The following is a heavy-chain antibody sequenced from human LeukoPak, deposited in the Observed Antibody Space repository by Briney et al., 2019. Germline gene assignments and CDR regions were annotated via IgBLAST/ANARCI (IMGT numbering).Heavy chain of an antibody. CDR2: INPSGGST. D-gene: IGHD4-17*01. Sequence: ASVKVSCKASGYTFTSYYMHWVRQAPGQGLEWMGIINPSGGSTSYAQKFQGRVTMTRDMSTSTVCMELSSLRSEDTAVYYCARAVTTVLGTLDYWGQGTLVTVSS. J-gene: IGHJ4*02. CDR1: GYTFTSYY. V-gene: IGHV1-46*01. CDR3: ARAVTTVLGTLDY.